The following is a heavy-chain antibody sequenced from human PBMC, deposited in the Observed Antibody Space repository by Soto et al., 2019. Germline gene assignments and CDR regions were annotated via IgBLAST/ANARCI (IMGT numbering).Heavy chain of an antibody. D-gene: IGHD3-3*01. J-gene: IGHJ5*02. Sequence: GGSLRLSCAASGFTFSSYAMSWVRQAPGKGLDWVSAISGSGGSTYYADSVKGRFTISRDNSKNTLYLQMNSLRAEDTAVYYCAKDAHYDFWSGLHVNWFDPWGQGTLVTVSS. CDR1: GFTFSSYA. CDR2: ISGSGGST. CDR3: AKDAHYDFWSGLHVNWFDP. V-gene: IGHV3-23*01.